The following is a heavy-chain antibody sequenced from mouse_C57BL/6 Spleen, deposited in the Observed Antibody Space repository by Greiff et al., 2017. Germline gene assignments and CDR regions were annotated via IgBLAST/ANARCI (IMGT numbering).Heavy chain of an antibody. CDR2: IYPGDGDT. Sequence: VQLQQSGPELVKPGASVKISCKASGYAFSSSWMNWVKQRPGKGLEWIGRIYPGDGDTNYNGKFKGKATLTADKSASTAYMQRSSLTSEDSAVYFCARSDWDGEDYWGQGTTLTVSS. J-gene: IGHJ2*01. CDR3: ARSDWDGEDY. D-gene: IGHD4-1*01. CDR1: GYAFSSSW. V-gene: IGHV1-82*01.